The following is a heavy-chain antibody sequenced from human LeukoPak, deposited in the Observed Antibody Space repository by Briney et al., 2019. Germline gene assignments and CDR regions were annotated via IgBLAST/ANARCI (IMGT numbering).Heavy chain of an antibody. V-gene: IGHV3-15*01. CDR3: TTAIYYVSSGFPYYFDY. D-gene: IGHD3-22*01. CDR2: IKSKTDGGTT. J-gene: IGHJ4*02. CDR1: GFTFSNAW. Sequence: GGSLRLSCAASGFTFSNAWMSWVRQAPGKGLEWVGRIKSKTDGGTTDYAAPVKGRFTISRDDSKNTLYLQMNSLKTEDTAVYYCTTAIYYVSSGFPYYFDYWGQGTLVTVSS.